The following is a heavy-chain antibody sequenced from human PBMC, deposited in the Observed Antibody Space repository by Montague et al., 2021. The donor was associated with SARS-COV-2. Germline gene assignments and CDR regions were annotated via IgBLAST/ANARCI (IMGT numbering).Heavy chain of an antibody. J-gene: IGHJ5*02. CDR2: FYYSGST. CDR3: VRPPGQCLPREWCLFDP. V-gene: IGHV4-39*01. CDR1: GGSISSTSYC. Sequence: SETLSLTCTVSGGSISSTSYCWGWIRQPPGKGLEWIGSFYYSGSTYYNPSLKSRVTISVDTSNNQFSLKLSSVTAADTAVYYCVRPPGQCLPREWCLFDPWGQGTLVTVSS. D-gene: IGHD4/OR15-4a*01.